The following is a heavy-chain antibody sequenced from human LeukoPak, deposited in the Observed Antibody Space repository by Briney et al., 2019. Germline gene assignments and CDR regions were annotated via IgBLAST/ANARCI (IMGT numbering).Heavy chain of an antibody. V-gene: IGHV1-2*06. CDR3: ASRRSVGTMVRGAHTAFDT. CDR2: INPNSGGT. J-gene: IGHJ3*02. CDR1: GYTFTGYY. D-gene: IGHD3-10*01. Sequence: GASVKVSCKASGYTFTGYYMHWVRQAPGQGLEWMGRINPNSGGTNYAQKFQGRVTMTRDTSISTAYMELSRLRSDDTAVYYCASRRSVGTMVRGAHTAFDTWGQGTMVTVSS.